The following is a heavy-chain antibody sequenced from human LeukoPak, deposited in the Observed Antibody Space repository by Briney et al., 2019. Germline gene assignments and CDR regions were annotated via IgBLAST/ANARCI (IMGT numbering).Heavy chain of an antibody. CDR3: ARGPSGYHNT. D-gene: IGHD5-12*01. Sequence: PGGSLRLSCATSGFTFSSYAMSWVRQAPGKGLEWVSTISGSGDNTYYADSVKGRFTLSRDNSKNMLYLQMNSLRAEDTAVYYCARGPSGYHNTGGQGTLVIVS. J-gene: IGHJ4*02. V-gene: IGHV3-23*01. CDR1: GFTFSSYA. CDR2: ISGSGDNT.